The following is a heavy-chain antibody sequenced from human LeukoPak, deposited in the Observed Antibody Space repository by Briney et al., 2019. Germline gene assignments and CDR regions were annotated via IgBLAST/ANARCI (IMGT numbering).Heavy chain of an antibody. V-gene: IGHV4-59*01. CDR3: AGSKAVAGIDY. Sequence: PSETLSLTCTVSGGSISSYYWSWIRQPPGKGLEWIGYIYYSGSTNYNPSLKSRVTISVDTSKNQFSLKLSSVTAADTAVYYCAGSKAVAGIDYWGQGTLVTVSS. J-gene: IGHJ4*02. CDR2: IYYSGST. D-gene: IGHD6-19*01. CDR1: GGSISSYY.